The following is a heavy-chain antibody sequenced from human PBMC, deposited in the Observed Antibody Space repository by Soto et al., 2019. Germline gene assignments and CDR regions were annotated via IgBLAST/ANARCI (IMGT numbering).Heavy chain of an antibody. V-gene: IGHV1-18*01. J-gene: IGHJ5*02. Sequence: ATVKVSCKASGYTFTSYGISWVRQAPGQRLERMGWISAYNGNTNYAQKLQGRVTMTTDTSTSTAYMELRSLRSDDTAVYYCAIKLGYCSDGSCYAENWFDPWGQGTLVTVSS. CDR1: GYTFTSYG. D-gene: IGHD2-15*01. CDR3: AIKLGYCSDGSCYAENWFDP. CDR2: ISAYNGNT.